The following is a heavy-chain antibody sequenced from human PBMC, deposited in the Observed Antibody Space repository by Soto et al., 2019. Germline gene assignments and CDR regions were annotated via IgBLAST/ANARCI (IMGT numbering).Heavy chain of an antibody. D-gene: IGHD3-22*01. Sequence: QVQLVQSGAEVQKPGSSVKVSCKASGGTFSTYAISWVRQAPGQGPEWMGGIVPMYGSTDYARKFQARVTITADRSTSTAYMELTSLRSDETAVYYCAKTLSYYDSSPVDVWGQGTTVSVSS. J-gene: IGHJ6*02. CDR3: AKTLSYYDSSPVDV. V-gene: IGHV1-69*01. CDR1: GGTFSTYA. CDR2: IVPMYGST.